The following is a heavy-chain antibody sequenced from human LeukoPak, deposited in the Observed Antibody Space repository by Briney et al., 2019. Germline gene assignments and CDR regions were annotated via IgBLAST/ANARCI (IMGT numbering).Heavy chain of an antibody. V-gene: IGHV1-69*13. Sequence: ASVKVSCKTSGGSFSTFAFSWVRQAPGQGLEWMGGIIPMFGTPNYSQNFQGRVTITADDSTSTAYMELSSLRSEDTAVYYCARGNHDGEYEVSGHYFYMDVWGKGTTVTVSS. CDR3: ARGNHDGEYEVSGHYFYMDV. D-gene: IGHD2/OR15-2a*01. J-gene: IGHJ6*03. CDR1: GGSFSTFA. CDR2: IIPMFGTP.